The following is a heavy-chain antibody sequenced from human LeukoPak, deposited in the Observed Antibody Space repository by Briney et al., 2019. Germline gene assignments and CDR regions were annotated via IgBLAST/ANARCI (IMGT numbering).Heavy chain of an antibody. CDR2: INPNSGGT. CDR1: GYTFTGYY. V-gene: IGHV1-2*02. D-gene: IGHD3-9*01. Sequence: ASVKVSCKASGYTFTGYYMHWVRQAPGQGLEWMGWINPNSGGTNYAQKFQGRVTMTRDTSISTAYMELSRLRSDDTTVYYCARDTGLRYFDWQIDYWGQGTLVTVSS. CDR3: ARDTGLRYFDWQIDY. J-gene: IGHJ4*02.